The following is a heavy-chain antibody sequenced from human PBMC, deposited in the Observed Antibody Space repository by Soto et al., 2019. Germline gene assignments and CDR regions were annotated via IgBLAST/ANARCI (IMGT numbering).Heavy chain of an antibody. Sequence: EVHLVASGGGLPQPGGSLRLSCVASGFNFSPYFMAWVRQGPGRGLEWVSHSKGDGTTTAYADSVRGRFIISRDNGRNTLFLQMNSLRDEDTAVYYCVRDRGTPDSFDIWGQGTTVIVSS. CDR2: SKGDGTTT. J-gene: IGHJ3*02. V-gene: IGHV3-74*01. D-gene: IGHD1-26*01. CDR3: VRDRGTPDSFDI. CDR1: GFNFSPYF.